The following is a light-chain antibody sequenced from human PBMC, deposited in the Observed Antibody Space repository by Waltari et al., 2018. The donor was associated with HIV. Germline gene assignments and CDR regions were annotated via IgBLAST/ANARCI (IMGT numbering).Light chain of an antibody. CDR1: QRVSSSY. CDR2: GAS. CDR3: QQYGSSPRT. J-gene: IGKJ1*01. V-gene: IGKV3-20*01. Sequence: EIVLTQSPGTLSLSPGDRATLSCRASQRVSSSYLAWYQQKPGQAPRLLIYGASSRATGIPDRFSGSGSVTDFTLTISRLEPEDFAVYYCQQYGSSPRTFGQGTKVEIK.